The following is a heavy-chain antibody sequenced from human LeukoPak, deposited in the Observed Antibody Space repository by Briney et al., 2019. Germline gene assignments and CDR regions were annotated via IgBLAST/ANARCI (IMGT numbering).Heavy chain of an antibody. CDR2: ISYDGSNK. D-gene: IGHD3-3*01. CDR3: ARERGPDYDFWSGPLY. Sequence: GGSLRLSCAASGFTFSSYAMHWVRQAPGKGLKWVAVISYDGSNKYYADSVKGRFTISRDNSKNTLYLQMNSLRAEDTAVYYCARERGPDYDFWSGPLYWGQGTLVTVSS. J-gene: IGHJ4*02. V-gene: IGHV3-30-3*01. CDR1: GFTFSSYA.